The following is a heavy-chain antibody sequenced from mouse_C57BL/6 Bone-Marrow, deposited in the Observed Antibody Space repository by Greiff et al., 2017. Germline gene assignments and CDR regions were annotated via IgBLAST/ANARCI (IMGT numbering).Heavy chain of an antibody. J-gene: IGHJ1*03. CDR3: ARDRGYGSSWYFDV. V-gene: IGHV3-6*01. CDR1: GYSITSGYY. D-gene: IGHD1-1*01. CDR2: ISYDGSN. Sequence: DVQLQESGPGLVKPSQSLSLTCSVTGYSITSGYYWNWIRQFPGNKLEWMGYISYDGSNNYNPSLKNRISITRDTSKNQFFLKLNSVTTEDTATYYCARDRGYGSSWYFDVWGTGTTVTVSS.